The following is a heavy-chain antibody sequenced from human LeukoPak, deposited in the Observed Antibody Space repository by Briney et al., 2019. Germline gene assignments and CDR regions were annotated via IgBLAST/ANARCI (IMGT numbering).Heavy chain of an antibody. V-gene: IGHV3-73*01. Sequence: GGSLKLSCAASGFTFNDSHMHWVRLASGKGLEWVGHIRSRGNNYATAYGASVEGRFTIARDDSKNTAYLQMSSLKIEDTAVYYCTRQTDSCHDYWGKGTLVTVSS. D-gene: IGHD2-2*01. J-gene: IGHJ4*02. CDR1: GFTFNDSH. CDR3: TRQTDSCHDY. CDR2: IRSRGNNYAT.